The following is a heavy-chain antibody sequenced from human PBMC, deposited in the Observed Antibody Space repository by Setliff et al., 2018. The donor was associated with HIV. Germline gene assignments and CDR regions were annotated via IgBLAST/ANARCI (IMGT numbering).Heavy chain of an antibody. CDR2: IIPVLDMP. CDR1: GYTFTGYY. Sequence: ASVKVSCKASGYTFTGYYMHWVRQAPGQGLEWMGGIIPVLDMPHYAQKFQGRVTMTTDTSTSIAYMELRSLRSDDTAVYYCAREDYSSGWYETGYFDYWGQGTLVTVSS. CDR3: AREDYSSGWYETGYFDY. V-gene: IGHV1-18*04. J-gene: IGHJ4*02. D-gene: IGHD6-19*01.